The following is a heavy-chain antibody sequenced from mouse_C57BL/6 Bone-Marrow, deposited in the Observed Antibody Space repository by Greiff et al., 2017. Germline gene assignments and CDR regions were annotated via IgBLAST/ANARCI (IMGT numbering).Heavy chain of an antibody. CDR3: ARPLIYYGYLDD. Sequence: QVQLLQSGADLVRPGTSVKVSCKASGYAFTNYLIAWVQQRPGQGLEWIGVISRGSGGTNYTERLKGKSTLTADKSSSTDYMQLSSLTSEDSAVYICARPLIYYGYLDDWGPGTTLTVSS. V-gene: IGHV1-54*01. D-gene: IGHD2-2*01. CDR1: GYAFTNYL. CDR2: ISRGSGGT. J-gene: IGHJ2*01.